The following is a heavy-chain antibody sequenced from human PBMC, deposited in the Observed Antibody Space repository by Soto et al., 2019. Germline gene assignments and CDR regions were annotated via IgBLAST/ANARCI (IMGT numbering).Heavy chain of an antibody. Sequence: QTLLLSCAISGDSVSSKSDAWNWIRQSTSRGLEWLGRTYYRSKWYNDYAVSVKSRITINPDTSENQFSLQLNSVTPEDTAVYYCARREQLVPGYNWFDPWGQGTLVTVSS. J-gene: IGHJ5*02. CDR1: GDSVSSKSDA. D-gene: IGHD6-6*01. V-gene: IGHV6-1*01. CDR2: TYYRSKWYN. CDR3: ARREQLVPGYNWFDP.